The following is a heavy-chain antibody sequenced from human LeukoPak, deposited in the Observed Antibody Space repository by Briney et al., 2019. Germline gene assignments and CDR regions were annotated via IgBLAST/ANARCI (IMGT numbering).Heavy chain of an antibody. J-gene: IGHJ4*02. CDR1: GGSFSGYY. CDR3: ARGKTYYYDSSGYYFDY. D-gene: IGHD3-22*01. V-gene: IGHV4-34*01. CDR2: INHSGST. Sequence: PSETLSLTCAVYGGSFSGYYWSWIRQPPGKGLEWIGEINHSGSTNYNPSLKSRVTISVDTSKNQFSLKPSSVTAADTAVYYCARGKTYYYDSSGYYFDYWGQGTLVTVSS.